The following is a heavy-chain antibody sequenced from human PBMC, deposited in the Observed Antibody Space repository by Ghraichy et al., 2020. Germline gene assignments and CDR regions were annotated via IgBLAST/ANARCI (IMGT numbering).Heavy chain of an antibody. J-gene: IGHJ4*02. V-gene: IGHV3-30*04. CDR2: ISYDGSNK. Sequence: GGSLRLSCAASGFTFSSYAMHWVRQAPGKGLEWVAVISYDGSNKYYADSVKGRFTISRDNSKNTLYLQMNSLRAEDTAVYYCAREWTAMVPLYFDYWGQGTLVTVSS. CDR1: GFTFSSYA. D-gene: IGHD5-18*01. CDR3: AREWTAMVPLYFDY.